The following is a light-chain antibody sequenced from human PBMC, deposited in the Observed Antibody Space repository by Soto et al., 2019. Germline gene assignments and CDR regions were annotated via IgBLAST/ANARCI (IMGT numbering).Light chain of an antibody. Sequence: DIQMTQSPSSLSASVGDRVTITCRASQSISSYLNWYQQKPGKAPKLLIYAASSLQSGVPSRFSGSGAVTDFTLTISSLQPDDFATYYCQQSYSTPKLTFGGGTKVEIK. CDR2: AAS. V-gene: IGKV1-39*01. J-gene: IGKJ4*01. CDR1: QSISSY. CDR3: QQSYSTPKLT.